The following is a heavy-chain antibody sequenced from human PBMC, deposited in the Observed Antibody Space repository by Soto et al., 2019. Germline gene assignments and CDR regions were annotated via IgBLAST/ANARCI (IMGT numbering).Heavy chain of an antibody. V-gene: IGHV3-48*02. CDR3: ARDILPSVNHIHY. J-gene: IGHJ4*02. CDR1: GFPFSAYG. D-gene: IGHD4-17*01. CDR2: ISSSSGTL. Sequence: GGSLRLSCAASGFPFSAYGMNWVRQAPGKGLECISYISSSSGTLYYADSVKGRFTISRDNAKNSLYLQMNSLRDEDTAVYYCARDILPSVNHIHYWGQGTLVTVSS.